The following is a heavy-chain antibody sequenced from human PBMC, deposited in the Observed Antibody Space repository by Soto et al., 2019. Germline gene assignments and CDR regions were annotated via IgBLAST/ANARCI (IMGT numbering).Heavy chain of an antibody. D-gene: IGHD5-12*01. CDR2: ISAYNGNT. CDR1: GYTFTSYG. V-gene: IGHV1-18*01. Sequence: ASVKVSCKASGYTFTSYGISWVRQAPRQGLEWMGWISAYNGNTNYAQKLQGRVTMTTDTSTSTAYMELRSLRSDDTAVYYCARTLSRIVASVAALNDYWGQGTLVTVSS. J-gene: IGHJ4*02. CDR3: ARTLSRIVASVAALNDY.